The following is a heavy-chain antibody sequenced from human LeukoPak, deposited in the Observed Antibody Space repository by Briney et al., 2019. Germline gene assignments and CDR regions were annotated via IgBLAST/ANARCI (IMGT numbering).Heavy chain of an antibody. CDR3: ARGEDIVVVVAATYAFDI. D-gene: IGHD2-15*01. J-gene: IGHJ3*02. CDR1: GGTFSSYA. Sequence: GASVKVSCKASGGTFSSYAISWVRQAPGQGLEWMGGIIPIFGTANYAQKFQGRVTITADESTSTAYMELSSLRSEDTAVHYCARGEDIVVVVAATYAFDIWGQGTMVTVSS. V-gene: IGHV1-69*13. CDR2: IIPIFGTA.